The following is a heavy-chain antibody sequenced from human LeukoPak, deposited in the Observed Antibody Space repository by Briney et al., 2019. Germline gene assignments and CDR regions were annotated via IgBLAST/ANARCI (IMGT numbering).Heavy chain of an antibody. Sequence: PGGSLRLSCAASGFTFSSYWMHWVRQAPGKGLVWVSRINSDGSSTTYADSVKGRFTISRDNAKNSLYLQMNRLRAEDTAVYYCARDEGESAFDIWGQGTMVTVSS. J-gene: IGHJ3*02. CDR1: GFTFSSYW. D-gene: IGHD3-16*01. V-gene: IGHV3-74*01. CDR3: ARDEGESAFDI. CDR2: INSDGSST.